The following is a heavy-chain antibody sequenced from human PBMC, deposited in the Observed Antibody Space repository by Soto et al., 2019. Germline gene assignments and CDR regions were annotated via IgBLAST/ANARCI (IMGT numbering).Heavy chain of an antibody. J-gene: IGHJ6*02. CDR2: ISYDGSNK. CDR1: GFTFSSYG. V-gene: IGHV3-30*18. CDR3: AKDRVDYYGSGSYYNGMDV. Sequence: GGSLRLSCAASGFTFSSYGMHWVRQAPGKGLEWVAVISYDGSNKYYADSVKGRFTISRDNSKNTLYLQMNSLRAEDTAVYYCAKDRVDYYGSGSYYNGMDVWGQGTTVTVSS. D-gene: IGHD3-10*01.